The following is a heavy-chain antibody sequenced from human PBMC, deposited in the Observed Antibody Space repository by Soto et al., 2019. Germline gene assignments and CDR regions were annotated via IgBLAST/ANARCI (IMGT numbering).Heavy chain of an antibody. CDR1: GFPFSSYA. CDR3: AKGGYYSLFDI. J-gene: IGHJ3*02. Sequence: GGSLRLSCGASGFPFSSYAMSWVRQTPGKGLEWVSGISGSGGRTYYADSVKGRFTISRDKSNNTLSLQMHILRVEDTAVYFCAKGGYYSLFDIWGQGTVVTVSS. D-gene: IGHD3-16*01. CDR2: ISGSGGRT. V-gene: IGHV3-23*01.